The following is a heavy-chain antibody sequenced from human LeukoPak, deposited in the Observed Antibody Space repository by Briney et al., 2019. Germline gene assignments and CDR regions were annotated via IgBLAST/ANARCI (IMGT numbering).Heavy chain of an antibody. CDR3: ARTPYYYYYMDV. V-gene: IGHV4-59*01. Sequence: PSETLSLTCTVSGGSISSYYWSWIRQPPGKGLEWIGNIYYSGSTNYNPSLKSRVTISVDTSKNQFSLNLSSVTAADTAVYYCARTPYYYYYMDVWGKGTTVTISS. CDR1: GGSISSYY. CDR2: IYYSGST. J-gene: IGHJ6*03.